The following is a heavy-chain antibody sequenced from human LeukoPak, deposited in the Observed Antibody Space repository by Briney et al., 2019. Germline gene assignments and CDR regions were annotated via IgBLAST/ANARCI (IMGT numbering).Heavy chain of an antibody. V-gene: IGHV3-74*01. J-gene: IGHJ6*02. CDR2: INSDGRNI. CDR3: TRDLMDYDVSTGLHHYYMDV. Sequence: GGSLRLSCAASGFTFSDYYMSWIRQAPRKGLVWVSRINSDGRNINYADSVRGRFTISRDNAKNTLYLQMNTLRVEDTAVYYCTRDLMDYDVSTGLHHYYMDVWGQGTTVTVSS. D-gene: IGHD3-9*01. CDR1: GFTFSDYY.